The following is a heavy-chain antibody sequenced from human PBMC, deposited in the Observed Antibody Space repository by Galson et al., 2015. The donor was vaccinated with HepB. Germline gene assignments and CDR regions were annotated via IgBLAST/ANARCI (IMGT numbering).Heavy chain of an antibody. CDR1: GFTFSDAW. D-gene: IGHD1-14*01. CDR3: TTTVRPEDFLEY. Sequence: SLRLSCAASGFTFSDAWMSWVRQAPGKGLEWVARIKSRRFGGKVDYGTPVKGRSTISRDDSTHTLSLLMDSLKTEDTAVYYCTTTVRPEDFLEYWGQGSLVTVSS. V-gene: IGHV3-15*01. CDR2: IKSRRFGGKV. J-gene: IGHJ4*02.